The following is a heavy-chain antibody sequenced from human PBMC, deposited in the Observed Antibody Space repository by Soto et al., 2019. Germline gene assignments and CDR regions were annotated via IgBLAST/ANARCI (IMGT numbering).Heavy chain of an antibody. V-gene: IGHV1-69*13. D-gene: IGHD6-19*01. CDR2: IIPIFGTA. Sequence: SVKVSCKASGGTFSSYAISWVRQAPGQGLELMGGIIPIFGTANYAQKFQGRVTITAXXXXXXAXMXLXXXXSEXTAVYYCARGRVGSGWSTIDYWGQGTLVTVSS. CDR3: ARGRVGSGWSTIDY. J-gene: IGHJ4*02. CDR1: GGTFSSYA.